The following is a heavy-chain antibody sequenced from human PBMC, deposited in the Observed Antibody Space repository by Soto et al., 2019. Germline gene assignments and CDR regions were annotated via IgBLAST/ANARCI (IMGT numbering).Heavy chain of an antibody. D-gene: IGHD3-16*01. CDR3: TIREQPVFQY. CDR1: GFTVSAYT. CDR2: ISSDGNHK. Sequence: QVQLVESGGGVVQPGRSLRLSCAASGFTVSAYTMHWVRQAPGKALEWVALISSDGNHKYYTDSVKDRFTIYRDTSADPLYLQMTSLRSEDTDVYYCTIREQPVFQYWGQGTLVTFSS. V-gene: IGHV3-30-3*01. J-gene: IGHJ4*02.